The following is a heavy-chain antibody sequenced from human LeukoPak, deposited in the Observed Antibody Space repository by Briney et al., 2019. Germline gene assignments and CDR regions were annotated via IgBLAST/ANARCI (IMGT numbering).Heavy chain of an antibody. J-gene: IGHJ6*02. CDR2: IWYDGSNK. CDR3: ARAYTEEDAYYYYGMDV. D-gene: IGHD3-16*01. Sequence: PGGSLRLSCAASGFTFSSYGMHWVRQAPGKGLEWAAVIWYDGSNKYYADSVKGRFTISRDNSKNTLYLQMNSLRAEDTAVYYCARAYTEEDAYYYYGMDVWGQGTTVTVSS. CDR1: GFTFSSYG. V-gene: IGHV3-33*01.